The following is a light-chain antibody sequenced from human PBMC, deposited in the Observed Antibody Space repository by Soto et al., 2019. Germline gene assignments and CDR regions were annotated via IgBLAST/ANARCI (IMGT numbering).Light chain of an antibody. CDR2: SAS. CDR1: QDISVY. V-gene: IGKV1-27*01. J-gene: IGKJ5*01. CDR3: QKFNTAPLT. Sequence: DIQMTQSPSSLSASVGDRVTITCRASQDISVYLAWYQQKPGKVPKLLIYSASTLQSGVPSRFSGSGSGTYFTLTISSLQPEDAATYYCQKFNTAPLTFGKGTRLEIK.